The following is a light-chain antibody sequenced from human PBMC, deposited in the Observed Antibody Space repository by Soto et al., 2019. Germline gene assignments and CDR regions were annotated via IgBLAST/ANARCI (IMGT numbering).Light chain of an antibody. CDR2: GSS. CDR3: QQYGISPYT. V-gene: IGKV3-20*01. CDR1: QSVSSTY. J-gene: IGKJ2*01. Sequence: EIVLTQSPGTLSLSPGERATLSCRASQSVSSTYLAWYQQRPGQAPRLLIYGSSSRATSISDRFSGSGSGTDFTLTISRLEPEDFAVFYCQQYGISPYTFGQGTKLEIK.